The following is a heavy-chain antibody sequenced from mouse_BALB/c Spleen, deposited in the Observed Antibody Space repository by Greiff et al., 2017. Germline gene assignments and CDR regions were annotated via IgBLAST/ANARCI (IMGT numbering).Heavy chain of an antibody. V-gene: IGHV5-6-5*01. CDR3: ARGLYYDYSYAMDY. CDR2: ISSGGST. D-gene: IGHD2-4*01. Sequence: EVKLVESGGGLVQPGGSRKLSCAASGFTFSSYAMSWVRQTPEKRLEWVASISSGGSTYYPDSVKGRFTISRDNARNILYLQMSSLRSEDTAMYYCARGLYYDYSYAMDYWGQGTSVTVSS. CDR1: GFTFSSYA. J-gene: IGHJ4*01.